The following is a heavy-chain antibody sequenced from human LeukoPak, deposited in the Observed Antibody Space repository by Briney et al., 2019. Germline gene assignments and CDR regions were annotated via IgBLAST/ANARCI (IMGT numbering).Heavy chain of an antibody. CDR3: ARGDCSSTSCYGYYYYYGMDV. V-gene: IGHV3-11*06. CDR2: ISSSSSYT. CDR1: GFTFSDYY. Sequence: GSLRLSCAASGFTFSDYYMSWNRQAPGKGLEWVSYISSSSSYTNYADSVKGRFTISRDNAKNSLYLQMNSLRAEDTAVYYCARGDCSSTSCYGYYYYYGMDVWGQGTTVTVSS. J-gene: IGHJ6*02. D-gene: IGHD2-2*01.